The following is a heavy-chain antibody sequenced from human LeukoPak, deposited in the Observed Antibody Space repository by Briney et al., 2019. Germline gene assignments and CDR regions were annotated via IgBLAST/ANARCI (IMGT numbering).Heavy chain of an antibody. CDR1: GYSFRDDH. D-gene: IGHD1-26*01. CDR2: NNPQSGGT. V-gene: IGHV1-2*02. Sequence: ASVKVSCKASGYSFRDDHIYWIRQAPGQGLEWVGWNNPQSGGTKYAQKFQGRVTMTGDTSINTAYMELNSLRSDDTAVYYCARDDASDPSASFDLWGQGTLVTVSS. CDR3: ARDDASDPSASFDL. J-gene: IGHJ3*01.